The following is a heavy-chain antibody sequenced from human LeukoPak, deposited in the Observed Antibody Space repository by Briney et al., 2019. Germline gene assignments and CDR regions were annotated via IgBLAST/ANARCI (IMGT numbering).Heavy chain of an antibody. CDR3: ATGDCGGDCYSSYFDY. J-gene: IGHJ4*02. CDR2: ISYDGRSK. V-gene: IGHV3-30*04. CDR1: TFTFSSYA. Sequence: GGSLRLSCAASTFTFSSYAMHWVRQAPGRGLAWVAVISYDGRSKYYADSVKGRFTISRDNSKSMLYLQMNSLRDEDTAVYYCATGDCGGDCYSSYFDYWGQGTLVTVSS. D-gene: IGHD2-21*02.